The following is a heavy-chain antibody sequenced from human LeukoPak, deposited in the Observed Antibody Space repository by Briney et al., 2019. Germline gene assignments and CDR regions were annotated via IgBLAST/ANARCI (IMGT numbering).Heavy chain of an antibody. CDR1: GDSISSYD. V-gene: IGHV4-59*01. CDR3: ARRPYCGGDCYYDY. CDR2: IYYSGST. D-gene: IGHD2-21*02. J-gene: IGHJ4*02. Sequence: SETLSLTCIVSGDSISSYDWSWIRQPPGKGLEWIGYIYYSGSTKYNPSLKSRVTISVDMSQNQVSLKLNSVTAADTAVYYCARRPYCGGDCYYDYWGQGTLVTVSS.